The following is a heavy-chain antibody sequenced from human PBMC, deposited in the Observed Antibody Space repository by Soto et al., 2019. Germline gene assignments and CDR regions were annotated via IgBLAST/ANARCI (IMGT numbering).Heavy chain of an antibody. CDR3: ARGLAARNYYYSGMDV. V-gene: IGHV4-34*01. CDR2: SNHNGIT. Sequence: SGALSLTCAVYGGCLSRYYWSWIRQPPGKGLEWIGESNHNGITNYNPSLKSRFTVSVDTSKSQFSLKLSSVTAADRAVYFCARGLAARNYYYSGMDVWGQGTTVTLS. J-gene: IGHJ6*02. CDR1: GGCLSRYY. D-gene: IGHD6-6*01.